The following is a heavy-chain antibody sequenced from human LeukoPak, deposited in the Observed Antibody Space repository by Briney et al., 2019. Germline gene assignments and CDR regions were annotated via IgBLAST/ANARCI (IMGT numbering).Heavy chain of an antibody. J-gene: IGHJ6*03. CDR2: ISSSSSSYI. D-gene: IGHD2-2*01. V-gene: IGHV3-21*01. CDR1: GFTFSSYE. Sequence: GSLRLSCAASGFTFSSYEMNWVRQAPGKGLEWVSSISSSSSSYIYYADSVKGRFTISRDNAKNSLYLQMNSLRAEDTAVYYCARGASSVSYYMDVWGKGTTVTISS. CDR3: ARGASSVSYYMDV.